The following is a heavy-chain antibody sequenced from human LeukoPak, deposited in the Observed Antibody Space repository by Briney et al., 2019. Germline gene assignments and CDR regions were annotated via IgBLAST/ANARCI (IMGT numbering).Heavy chain of an antibody. CDR2: IYSGGST. CDR3: ARDFGFSLVSWEYYYGMDV. J-gene: IGHJ6*02. D-gene: IGHD6-13*01. Sequence: GGSLRLSCAASGFTVSSNYMSWVRQAPGKGLEWVSVIYSGGSTYYADSVKGRFTISRDNSKNTLYLQMNSLRAEDTAVYYCARDFGFSLVSWEYYYGMDVWGQGTTVIVSS. CDR1: GFTVSSNY. V-gene: IGHV3-53*01.